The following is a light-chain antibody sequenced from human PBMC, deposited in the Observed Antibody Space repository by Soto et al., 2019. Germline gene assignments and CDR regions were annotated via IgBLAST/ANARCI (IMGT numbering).Light chain of an antibody. CDR1: SVNIGSNS. CDR3: AAWDDSLNGPV. V-gene: IGLV1-44*01. J-gene: IGLJ3*02. Sequence: QSVLTQPPSASGTPGQRVTISCSGSSVNIGSNSVNWYQQLPGPTPKLLIYSNNQRPSGVPDRFSGSKSGTSASLAISGLQSEDEADYYCAAWDDSLNGPVFGGGTKLTVL. CDR2: SNN.